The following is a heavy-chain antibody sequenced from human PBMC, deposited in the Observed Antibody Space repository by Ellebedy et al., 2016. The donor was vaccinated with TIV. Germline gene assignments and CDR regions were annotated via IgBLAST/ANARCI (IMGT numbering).Heavy chain of an antibody. CDR1: GYTFNTYY. CDR2: INAGGGST. Sequence: ASVKVSCXASGYTFNTYYMHWVRQAPGQGLEWMGIINAGGGSTTYAQKFLGRLTTTRDTSTSTVYMELSSLTFEDTAVYYCARDKIGDGYPIRDNWGQGTRVTVSS. CDR3: ARDKIGDGYPIRDN. D-gene: IGHD5-24*01. J-gene: IGHJ4*02. V-gene: IGHV1-46*02.